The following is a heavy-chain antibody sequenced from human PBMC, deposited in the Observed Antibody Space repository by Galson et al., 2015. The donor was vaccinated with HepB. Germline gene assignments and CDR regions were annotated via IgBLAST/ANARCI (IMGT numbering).Heavy chain of an antibody. V-gene: IGHV3-48*04. J-gene: IGHJ6*02. CDR1: GFPFSSYS. Sequence: LRLSCAASGFPFSSYSMNWVRQAPGKGLEWVSYISSSSSTIYYADSVKGRFTISRDNAKNSLYLQMNSLRAEDTAVYYCASRVVPAAMDYYGMDVWGQGTTVTVSS. D-gene: IGHD2-2*01. CDR2: ISSSSSTI. CDR3: ASRVVPAAMDYYGMDV.